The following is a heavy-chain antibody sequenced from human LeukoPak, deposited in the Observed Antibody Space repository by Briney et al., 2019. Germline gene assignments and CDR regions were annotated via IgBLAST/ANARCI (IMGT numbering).Heavy chain of an antibody. V-gene: IGHV1-18*01. CDR3: ARSAEKKPAVRGVYYYYMDV. CDR1: GYTFRSYA. D-gene: IGHD2-2*01. Sequence: GASVKVSCKASGYTFRSYAIIWVRQAPGQGLEWMGWISAYNGHTNHAQKFQDRVTMTTDTSTSTAFMELRSLRSDDTAVYYCARSAEKKPAVRGVYYYYMDVWGKGTTVTVSS. CDR2: ISAYNGHT. J-gene: IGHJ6*03.